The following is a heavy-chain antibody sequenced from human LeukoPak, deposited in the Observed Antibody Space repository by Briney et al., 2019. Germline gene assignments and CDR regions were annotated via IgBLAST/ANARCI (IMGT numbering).Heavy chain of an antibody. CDR3: ARDDWFGESYYYYMDV. J-gene: IGHJ6*03. Sequence: ASVKVSCKASGYTFTGYYMHWVRQAPGQGLEWMGWINPNSGGTNYAQKFQGRVTMTRDTSISTAYMELSRLRSDDTAVYYCARDDWFGESYYYYMDVWGKGTTVTVSS. CDR1: GYTFTGYY. CDR2: INPNSGGT. D-gene: IGHD3-10*01. V-gene: IGHV1-2*02.